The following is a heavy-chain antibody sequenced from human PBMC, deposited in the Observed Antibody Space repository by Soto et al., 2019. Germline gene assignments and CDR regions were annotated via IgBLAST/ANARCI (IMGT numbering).Heavy chain of an antibody. D-gene: IGHD3-3*01. Sequence: QVQLQESGPGLVKPSQTLSLTCTVSGGSISSGGHYWSWIRQHPGKGLEWIGYIYYSGSTYYNPSLQSRVTLAVDTSKHKFSLNVSSVTAAGTAVYYCARVLRLSNDGMDVWGQGTTVPVSS. J-gene: IGHJ6*02. CDR2: IYYSGST. CDR3: ARVLRLSNDGMDV. V-gene: IGHV4-31*03. CDR1: GGSISSGGHY.